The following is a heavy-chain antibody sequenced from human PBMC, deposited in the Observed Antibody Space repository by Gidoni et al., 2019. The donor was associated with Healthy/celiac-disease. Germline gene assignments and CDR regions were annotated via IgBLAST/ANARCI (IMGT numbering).Heavy chain of an antibody. J-gene: IGHJ4*02. CDR3: AKMSLGDYDFWSGYPIFDY. Sequence: EVQLLESGGGLVQPGGSLRLSCAASVFTFSSYAMGWVRQAPGKGLEWVSAISGSGGSTYYTDSVKGRFTVSRDNSKNTLYLQMNSLRAEDTAVYYCAKMSLGDYDFWSGYPIFDYWGQGTLVTVSS. CDR2: ISGSGGST. CDR1: VFTFSSYA. V-gene: IGHV3-23*01. D-gene: IGHD3-3*01.